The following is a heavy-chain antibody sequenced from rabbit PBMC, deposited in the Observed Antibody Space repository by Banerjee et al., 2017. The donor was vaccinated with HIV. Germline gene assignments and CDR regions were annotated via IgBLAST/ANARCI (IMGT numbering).Heavy chain of an antibody. Sequence: QSLEESGGGLVQPEGSLALTCKASGFSFSSSYYMCWVRQAPGKGLEWIACIYAGSSGSTYYASWVNGRFTISKTSSTTVTLQMTSLTAADTATYFCARGSDGSSYYFNLWGPGTLVTVS. CDR3: ARGSDGSSYYFNL. CDR1: GFSFSSSYY. CDR2: IYAGSSGST. J-gene: IGHJ4*01. D-gene: IGHD8-1*01. V-gene: IGHV1S40*01.